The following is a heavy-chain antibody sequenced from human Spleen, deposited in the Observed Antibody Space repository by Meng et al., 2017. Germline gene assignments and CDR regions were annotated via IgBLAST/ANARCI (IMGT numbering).Heavy chain of an antibody. CDR1: GFTFSDYY. D-gene: IGHD3-10*01. CDR3: AKERMSLVRGVIAYYFDY. J-gene: IGHJ4*02. CDR2: ISSSSSHI. V-gene: IGHV3-21*04. Sequence: GESLKISCAASGFTFSDYYMTWVRQAPGEGLEWVSSISSSSSHIYYADSVKGRFTISRDNSKNTLYLQMNSLRAEDTAVYYCAKERMSLVRGVIAYYFDYWGQGTLVTVSS.